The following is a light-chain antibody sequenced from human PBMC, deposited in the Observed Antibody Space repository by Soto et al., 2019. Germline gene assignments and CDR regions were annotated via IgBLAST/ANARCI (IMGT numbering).Light chain of an antibody. V-gene: IGKV3-20*01. J-gene: IGKJ4*01. CDR1: QSVSSN. CDR2: GAS. Sequence: EIVLTQSACTLSWSPGERATLSCGASQSVSSNLAWYQQKTGQAPRLLIYGASSRATGIPDRFSGSGSGTDFTLTISRLETEDFAVYYCQQYGSSPLTFGGGTKVDIK. CDR3: QQYGSSPLT.